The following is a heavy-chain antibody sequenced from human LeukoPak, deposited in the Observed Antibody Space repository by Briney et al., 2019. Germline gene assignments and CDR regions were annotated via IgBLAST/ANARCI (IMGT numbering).Heavy chain of an antibody. V-gene: IGHV3-21*01. CDR3: ARDGRSSTSCYD. CDR1: GFTFSSYS. Sequence: GGSLRLSCAASGFTFSSYSMNWVRQAPGKGLEWVSSISSGSSYIYYADSVKGRFTISRDNAKNSLYLQMNSLRAEDTAVYYCARDGRSSTSCYDWGQGTLVTVSS. D-gene: IGHD2-2*01. CDR2: ISSGSSYI. J-gene: IGHJ4*02.